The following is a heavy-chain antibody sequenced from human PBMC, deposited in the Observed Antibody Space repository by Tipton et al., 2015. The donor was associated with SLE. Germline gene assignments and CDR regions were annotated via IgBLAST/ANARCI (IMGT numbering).Heavy chain of an antibody. CDR3: ARDPSYGDYEGPYYFDY. CDR2: IYTSGST. V-gene: IGHV4-4*07. CDR1: GGSISSYY. Sequence: TLSLTCTVSGGSISSYYWSWIRQPAGKGLEWIGRIYTSGSTNYNPSLKSRVTVSVDTSKNQFSLKLSSVTAADTAVYYCARDPSYGDYEGPYYFDYWGQGTLVTVSS. D-gene: IGHD4-17*01. J-gene: IGHJ4*02.